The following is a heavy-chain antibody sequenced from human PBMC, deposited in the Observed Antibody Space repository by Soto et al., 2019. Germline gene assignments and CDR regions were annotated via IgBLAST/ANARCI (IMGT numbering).Heavy chain of an antibody. CDR1: GGTFNNNA. CDR3: TRVRNSGRVGYDVHYGRDV. J-gene: IGHJ6*02. V-gene: IGHV1-69*01. D-gene: IGHD3-10*01. CDR2: LIPIFGTA. Sequence: QAQLVQSGAEVKKPGSSVKVSCTASGGTFNNNAISWVRQAPGQGLEWVGGLIPIFGTANYARKFQGRVAITADESTSTTDMELNSLRSEDTAVYYCTRVRNSGRVGYDVHYGRDVWGQGTTVTVSS.